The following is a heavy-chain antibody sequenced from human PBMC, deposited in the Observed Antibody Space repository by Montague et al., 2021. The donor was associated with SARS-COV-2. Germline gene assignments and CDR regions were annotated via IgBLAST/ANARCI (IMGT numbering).Heavy chain of an antibody. Sequence: SLRLSCSASGFTFSRYAMHWVRQAPGKGLEWVAVISYDESNKNYXDSVKGRFTISRDNSKNTLYLQMNSLRGEDTAVYYCAGDFNVNGRSGGHYYYYGMDVWGQGTTVTVSS. CDR1: GFTFSRYA. CDR2: ISYDESNK. V-gene: IGHV3-30-3*01. CDR3: AGDFNVNGRSGGHYYYYGMDV. J-gene: IGHJ6*02. D-gene: IGHD1-26*01.